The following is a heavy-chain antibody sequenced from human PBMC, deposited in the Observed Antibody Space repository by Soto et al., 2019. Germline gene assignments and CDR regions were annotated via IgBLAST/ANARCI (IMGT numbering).Heavy chain of an antibody. CDR1: GFTFSSYS. Sequence: GGSLRLSCAASGFTFSSYSMNWVRQAPGKGLEWVSYISSSSSTIYYADSVKGRFTISRDNAKNSLYLQMNSLRDEDTAVYYCARNYDFYYYYYGMDVWGQGTTVTVSS. V-gene: IGHV3-48*02. D-gene: IGHD1-7*01. CDR2: ISSSSSTI. CDR3: ARNYDFYYYYYGMDV. J-gene: IGHJ6*02.